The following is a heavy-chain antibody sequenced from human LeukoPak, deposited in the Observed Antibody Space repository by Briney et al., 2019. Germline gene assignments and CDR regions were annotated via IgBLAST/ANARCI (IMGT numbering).Heavy chain of an antibody. Sequence: GGSLRLSCAAFGFTFTTYSMNWVRQAPGKGLEWVSSISSSGSYIYYADSVKGRFTISRNNSKNTLSLQMNSLTAEDTAVYYCAKNPRLEGWIYFDSWGQGILVTVSS. CDR3: AKNPRLEGWIYFDS. CDR1: GFTFTTYS. D-gene: IGHD1-1*01. V-gene: IGHV3-21*04. CDR2: ISSSGSYI. J-gene: IGHJ4*02.